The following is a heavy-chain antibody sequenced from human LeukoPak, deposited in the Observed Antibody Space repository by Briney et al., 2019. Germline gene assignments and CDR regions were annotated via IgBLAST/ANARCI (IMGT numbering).Heavy chain of an antibody. CDR1: GFTVSSNY. D-gene: IGHD6-19*01. CDR2: IYSGGST. V-gene: IGHV3-53*01. CDR3: ARTYSTGWYYY. J-gene: IGHJ4*02. Sequence: PGGSLRLSCAASGFTVSSNYMSWVRQAPGKGLEWVSVIYSGGSTYYADSVKGRFTISRDNSKNTLYLQMNSLRAEDTAVYYCARTYSTGWYYYWGQGTLVTVSS.